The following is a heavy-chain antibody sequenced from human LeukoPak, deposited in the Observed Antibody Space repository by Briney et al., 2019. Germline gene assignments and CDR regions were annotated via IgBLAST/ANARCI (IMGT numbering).Heavy chain of an antibody. D-gene: IGHD6-19*01. V-gene: IGHV1-2*02. CDR1: GCSFTLDY. CDR3: ARVEWLVDYFDY. CDR2: INPNSGGT. J-gene: IGHJ4*02. Sequence: GASLKVSCTPSGCSFTLDYMTWVRQAPGQGLEWMGWINPNSGGTNYAQKFQGRVTMTRDTSISTAYMEQSRLRSPDTAVYCCARVEWLVDYFDYWGQGTLVTVSS.